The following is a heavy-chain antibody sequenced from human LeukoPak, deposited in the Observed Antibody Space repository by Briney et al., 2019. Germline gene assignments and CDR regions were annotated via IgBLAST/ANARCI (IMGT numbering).Heavy chain of an antibody. CDR1: SYSISIGYY. CDR3: ARHQLSATQNPFDY. Sequence: SDPLSLTRAVSSYSISIGYYWGWIRQPPGKGLEWIGSIHHSGSTYYNPSLKSRVTISVDTSKNQFSLKLSSVTAADTAVYYRARHQLSATQNPFDYWGQGTLVTVSS. V-gene: IGHV4-38-2*01. D-gene: IGHD1-1*01. J-gene: IGHJ4*02. CDR2: IHHSGST.